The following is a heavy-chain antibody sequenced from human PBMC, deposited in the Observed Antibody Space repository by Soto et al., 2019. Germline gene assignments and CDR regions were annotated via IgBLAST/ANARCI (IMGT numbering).Heavy chain of an antibody. CDR3: ARGPSPGYCSGGSCFSFDY. Sequence: GGSLRLSCAASGFTFSSYWMSWVRQAPGKGLEWVANIKQDGSEKYYVDSVKGRFTISRDNAKNSLYLQMNSLRAEDTAVYYCARGPSPGYCSGGSCFSFDYWGQGTLVTVSS. CDR1: GFTFSSYW. J-gene: IGHJ4*02. D-gene: IGHD2-15*01. CDR2: IKQDGSEK. V-gene: IGHV3-7*05.